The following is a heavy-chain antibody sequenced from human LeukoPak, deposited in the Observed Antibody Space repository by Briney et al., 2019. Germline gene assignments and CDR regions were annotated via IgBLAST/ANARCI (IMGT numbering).Heavy chain of an antibody. Sequence: GASVKVSCKASGGTFSSHAISWVRQAPGQGLEWMAGIIPLYDSPNYAQKFQGRVTLTTDESTSTAYMELSSLRSEDTAVYYCAREPASMDNSSNSGPNDAFDIWGQGTMVTVSS. CDR1: GGTFSSHA. CDR3: AREPASMDNSSNSGPNDAFDI. V-gene: IGHV1-69*05. D-gene: IGHD6-6*01. J-gene: IGHJ3*02. CDR2: IIPLYDSP.